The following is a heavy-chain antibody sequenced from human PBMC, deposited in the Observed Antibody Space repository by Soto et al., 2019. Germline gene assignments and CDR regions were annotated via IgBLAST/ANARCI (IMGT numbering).Heavy chain of an antibody. V-gene: IGHV3-30-3*01. D-gene: IGHD4-17*01. CDR2: ISYDGSNK. CDR3: ASAPTTVVTPYYFDY. CDR1: GFTFSSYA. J-gene: IGHJ4*02. Sequence: QVQLVESGGGVVQPGRSLRLSGAASGFTFSSYAMHWVRQAPGKGLEWVAVISYDGSNKYYADSVKGRFTISRDNSKNTLYLQMNSLRAEDTAVYHCASAPTTVVTPYYFDYWGQGTLVTVSS.